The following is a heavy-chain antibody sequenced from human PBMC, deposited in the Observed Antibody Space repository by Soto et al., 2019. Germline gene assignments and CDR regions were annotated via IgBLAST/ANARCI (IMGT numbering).Heavy chain of an antibody. D-gene: IGHD2-2*02. CDR3: AKDTAAAITSYYFYGMDV. Sequence: QMQLVESGGGVVQPGRSLRVSCEASGFIFSTYGMHWVRQAPGRGLGQAAVISYDGRNKNYADSVRGRFTTSRDNSKNTLHLQMNSLRGEDTAVYYCAKDTAAAITSYYFYGMDVWGQGTTVTVSS. CDR1: GFIFSTYG. J-gene: IGHJ6*02. CDR2: ISYDGRNK. V-gene: IGHV3-30*18.